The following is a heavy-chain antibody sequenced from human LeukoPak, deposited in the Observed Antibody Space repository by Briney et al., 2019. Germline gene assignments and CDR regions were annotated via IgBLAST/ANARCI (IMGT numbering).Heavy chain of an antibody. CDR3: AREKSPEGKTWLQLGAFDV. V-gene: IGHV4-59*10. J-gene: IGHJ3*01. CDR1: GGSISSYY. D-gene: IGHD5-24*01. CDR2: IYASGNT. Sequence: SETLSLTCAVSGGSISSYYWSWVRQPAGKGLEWIGRIYASGNTNYNPSLKGRVAMTVDTSKNQFSLNLSSVTAADTAVYYCAREKSPEGKTWLQLGAFDVWGQGTVVTVPS.